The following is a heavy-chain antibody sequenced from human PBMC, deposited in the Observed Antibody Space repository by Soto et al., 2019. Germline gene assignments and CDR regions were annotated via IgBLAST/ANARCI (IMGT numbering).Heavy chain of an antibody. V-gene: IGHV3-48*01. CDR1: GFPFIRYS. CDR2: ISGSSSTI. D-gene: IGHD5-12*01. J-gene: IGHJ6*02. CDR3: ARDVYSGTWTTEEDV. Sequence: EVQLVESGGGLVQPGGSLRLSCAVSGFPFIRYSMNWVRQAPGKGLEWIAYISGSSSTIKYADSVKGRFTISRDNAKNLLYLQRNSLRAEDTAVYFCARDVYSGTWTTEEDVWGQGTTVTVSS.